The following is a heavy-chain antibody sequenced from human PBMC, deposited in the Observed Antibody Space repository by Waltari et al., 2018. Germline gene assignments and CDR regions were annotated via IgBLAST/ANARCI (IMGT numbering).Heavy chain of an antibody. Sequence: VQLVESGGGLVKPGGSLRLYGVSSDFTFRCYSMNWVRQAPGKGLEWVAGILYDGSNKYYADSVKGRLTISRDNSKNTLYLQMNSLRAEDTAVYYCAKDGMPYLWGQGTLVTVSS. CDR3: AKDGMPYL. D-gene: IGHD2-2*01. CDR2: ILYDGSNK. CDR1: DFTFRCYS. J-gene: IGHJ5*02. V-gene: IGHV3-30*18.